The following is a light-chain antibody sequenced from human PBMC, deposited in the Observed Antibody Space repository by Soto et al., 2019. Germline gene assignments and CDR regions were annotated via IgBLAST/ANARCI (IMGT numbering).Light chain of an antibody. V-gene: IGKV3-15*01. CDR3: QQYNNWPPMYT. CDR1: QSVSSN. J-gene: IGKJ2*01. CDR2: GAS. Sequence: EIVMTQSPATLSASPGERATLSCRASQSVSSNLAWYQQKPGQAPRLLIYGASTRATGIPARFSGSGSGTEFTLTISSLQSEDFEVYYCQQYNNWPPMYTFGQGTKLEIK.